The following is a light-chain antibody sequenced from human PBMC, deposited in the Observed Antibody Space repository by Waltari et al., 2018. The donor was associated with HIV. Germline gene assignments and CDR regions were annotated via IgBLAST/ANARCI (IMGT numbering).Light chain of an antibody. CDR2: DTS. CDR1: QDINIY. J-gene: IGKJ3*01. CDR3: RHYHSLPPT. V-gene: IGKV1-33*01. Sequence: DIQLTQSPPSLSASVGDRVTITCQASQDINIYLNWYQQKPGKAPKFLIYDTSNLEAGVPSRFSGRRSGTHVTRTINNLQPEDIATYYCRHYHSLPPTFGPGTKVNI.